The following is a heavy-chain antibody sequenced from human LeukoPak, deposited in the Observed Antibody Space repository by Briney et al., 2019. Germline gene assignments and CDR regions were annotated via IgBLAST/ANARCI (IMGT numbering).Heavy chain of an antibody. Sequence: GGSLRLSCAASGFTVSLYWMSWVRQAPGKGLEWVANIKEGGTDKYYVDSVKGRFTISRDDAQTSVYLQLSSLRPEDTAVYYCAKNKGWELPAELDSWGQGALVIVSS. V-gene: IGHV3-7*01. CDR3: AKNKGWELPAELDS. CDR2: IKEGGTDK. D-gene: IGHD2-15*01. J-gene: IGHJ4*02. CDR1: GFTVSLYW.